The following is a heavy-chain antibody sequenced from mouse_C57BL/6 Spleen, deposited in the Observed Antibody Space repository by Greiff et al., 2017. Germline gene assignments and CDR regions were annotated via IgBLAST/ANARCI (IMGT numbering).Heavy chain of an antibody. V-gene: IGHV1-50*01. J-gene: IGHJ3*01. Sequence: QVQLQQPGAELVKPGASVKLSCKASGYTFTSYWMQWVKQRPGQGLEWIGEIDPSDSYTNYNQKFKGKATLTVDTSSSTAYMQLSSLTSEDSAVYYCEREENGGLPAWFAYWGQGTLVTVSA. CDR3: EREENGGLPAWFAY. D-gene: IGHD2-4*01. CDR1: GYTFTSYW. CDR2: IDPSDSYT.